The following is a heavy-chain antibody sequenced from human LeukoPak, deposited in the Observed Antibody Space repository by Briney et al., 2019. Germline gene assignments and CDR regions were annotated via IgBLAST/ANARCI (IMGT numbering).Heavy chain of an antibody. CDR2: IFYSGST. CDR3: AVIRAIDDYFDY. Sequence: SETLSLTCTVSGGSISSSTYYWGWIRQPPGKGLEWIGNIFYSGSTYYYPSLKSRVTISVDTSKNQFSLKLSSVTAADTAVYYCAVIRAIDDYFDYWGQGTLVTVSS. V-gene: IGHV4-39*01. D-gene: IGHD3-16*02. J-gene: IGHJ4*02. CDR1: GGSISSSTYY.